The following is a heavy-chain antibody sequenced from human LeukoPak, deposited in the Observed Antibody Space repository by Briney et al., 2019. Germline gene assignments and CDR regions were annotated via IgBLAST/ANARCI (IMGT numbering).Heavy chain of an antibody. J-gene: IGHJ4*02. Sequence: GGSLRLSCAAPGFTFSNAWMSWVRQAPGKGLEWVGRIKSKTDGGTTDYAATVTVTFTISRDDTKNQLYLLMNSLKAEDTAVYYSTTGGGSCSSHVAYWGQGTLVTV. CDR1: GFTFSNAW. CDR2: IKSKTDGGTT. D-gene: IGHD2-2*01. CDR3: TTGGGSCSSHVAY. V-gene: IGHV3-15*01.